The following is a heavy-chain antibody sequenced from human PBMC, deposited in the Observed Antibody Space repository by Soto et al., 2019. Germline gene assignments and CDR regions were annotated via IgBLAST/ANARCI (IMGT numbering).Heavy chain of an antibody. J-gene: IGHJ2*01. CDR2: INYSGTA. V-gene: IGHV4-39*01. CDR3: VRRVNIPSWYFDL. D-gene: IGHD2-21*01. CDR1: GASISKTSSY. Sequence: QVELQQSGPGVVRPSETLSLTCSVSGASISKTSSYWGWIRQPPGKGLEWIGSINYSGTAYYSPSLRSRATLSVDTSANQFSLRLMSVTAADPAFYFCVRRVNIPSWYFDLWGREKPVIVSS.